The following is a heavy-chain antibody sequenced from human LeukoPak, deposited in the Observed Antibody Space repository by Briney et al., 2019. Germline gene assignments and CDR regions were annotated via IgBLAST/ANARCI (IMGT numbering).Heavy chain of an antibody. V-gene: IGHV3-21*01. CDR1: GFTFDDYG. Sequence: GGSLRLSCAASGFTFDDYGMSWVRQAPGKGLEWVSSISSSSSYIYYADSVKGRFTISRDNAKNSLYLQMNSLRAEDTAVYYCARVPAYSSGWYRSYYYYMDVWGKGTTVTVSS. CDR2: ISSSSSYI. D-gene: IGHD6-19*01. CDR3: ARVPAYSSGWYRSYYYYMDV. J-gene: IGHJ6*03.